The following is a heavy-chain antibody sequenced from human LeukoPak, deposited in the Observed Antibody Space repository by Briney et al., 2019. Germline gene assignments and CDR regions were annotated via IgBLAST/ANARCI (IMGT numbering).Heavy chain of an antibody. V-gene: IGHV1-18*01. CDR3: ARARGRSLITTIDY. J-gene: IGHJ4*02. Sequence: ASVKVSCKASGYTFTSYGISWVRQAPGQGPEWMGWISAYNGNTNYAQKLQGRVTMTTDTSTSTAYMELRSLRSDDTAVYYCARARGRSLITTIDYWGQGTLVTVSS. D-gene: IGHD3-22*01. CDR1: GYTFTSYG. CDR2: ISAYNGNT.